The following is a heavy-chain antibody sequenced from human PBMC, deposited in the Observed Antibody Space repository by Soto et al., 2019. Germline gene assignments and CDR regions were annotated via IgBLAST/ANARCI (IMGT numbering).Heavy chain of an antibody. CDR1: GFTFSSYS. V-gene: IGHV3-21*01. J-gene: IGHJ4*02. CDR3: ARSGYDFWSSQNIYYFDY. Sequence: GGSLRLSCAASGFTFSSYSMSWVRQAPGKGLEWVSCISSSSSYIYYGDSVQGRFTISRDNAKNSLYLQMNSLRAEDTAVYYCARSGYDFWSSQNIYYFDYWGQGTLVTVSS. D-gene: IGHD3-3*01. CDR2: ISSSSSYI.